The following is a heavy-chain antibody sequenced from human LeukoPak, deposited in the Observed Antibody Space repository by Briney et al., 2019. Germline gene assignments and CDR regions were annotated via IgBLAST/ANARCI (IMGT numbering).Heavy chain of an antibody. V-gene: IGHV3-30*03. CDR3: ARTYYDILTGYNPYFDY. J-gene: IGHJ4*02. CDR2: ISYDGSNK. Sequence: GGSLRLSCAASGFSFSDYNMHWVRQAPGKGLEWVAVISYDGSNKYYADSVKGRFTISRDNAKNSLYLQMISLRAEDTAVYYCARTYYDILTGYNPYFDYWGQGTLVTVSS. D-gene: IGHD3-9*01. CDR1: GFSFSDYN.